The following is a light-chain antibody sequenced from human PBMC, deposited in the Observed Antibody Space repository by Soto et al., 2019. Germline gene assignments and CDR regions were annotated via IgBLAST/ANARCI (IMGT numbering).Light chain of an antibody. Sequence: DIQMTQSPSTPSASVGDTVTVTCRASQSVSGRLAWYQQKPGEAPKLLIYHASTLESGVPSRFSGSGSGTEFSLTISSLQPDDFATYYCQQYNTYSFGQGTKVDIK. J-gene: IGKJ1*01. CDR1: QSVSGR. CDR2: HAS. CDR3: QQYNTYS. V-gene: IGKV1-5*01.